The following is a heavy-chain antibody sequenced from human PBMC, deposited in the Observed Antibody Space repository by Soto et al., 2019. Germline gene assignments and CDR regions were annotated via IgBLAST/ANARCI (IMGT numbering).Heavy chain of an antibody. J-gene: IGHJ5*02. V-gene: IGHV1-18*04. CDR2: ISVYNGNT. D-gene: IGHD3-10*01. CDR3: ARGVGSGSYYNQYHWFDQ. Sequence: ASVKVSCKASGYTFTTYGITWVRQAPGEGLEWLGWISVYNGNTNYGKKFQERVTMTTDTSTSTAYVELRRVRYDDTAMYYCARGVGSGSYYNQYHWFDQWGQGTMVTSPQ. CDR1: GYTFTTYG.